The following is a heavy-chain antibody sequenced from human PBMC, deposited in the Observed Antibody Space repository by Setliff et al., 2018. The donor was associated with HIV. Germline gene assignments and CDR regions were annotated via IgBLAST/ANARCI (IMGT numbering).Heavy chain of an antibody. J-gene: IGHJ5*02. CDR2: IYHSGGT. Sequence: PSETLSLTCTVSGGPVTSSSYFWGWVRQPPGKGLEWIGSIYHSGGTYYNPSLRSRVTISVDRSKNLFSLKLTSVTAADTAVYYCAKGPVSGVDLWGQGTLVTVSS. CDR1: GGPVTSSSYF. CDR3: AKGPVSGVDL. D-gene: IGHD2-15*01. V-gene: IGHV4-39*07.